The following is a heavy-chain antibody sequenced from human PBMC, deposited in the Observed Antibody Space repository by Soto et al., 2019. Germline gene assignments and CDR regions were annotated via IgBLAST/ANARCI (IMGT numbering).Heavy chain of an antibody. CDR1: GFTFSSYA. CDR2: ISGSGGST. Sequence: GGSLRLSCAASGFTFSSYAMSWVRQAPGKGLEWVSAISGSGGSTYYADSVKGRFTISRDNSKNTLYLQMNSLRAEDTAVYYCAKGKNIVATIYGGLAFDIWGQGTMVTVSS. V-gene: IGHV3-23*01. CDR3: AKGKNIVATIYGGLAFDI. D-gene: IGHD5-12*01. J-gene: IGHJ3*02.